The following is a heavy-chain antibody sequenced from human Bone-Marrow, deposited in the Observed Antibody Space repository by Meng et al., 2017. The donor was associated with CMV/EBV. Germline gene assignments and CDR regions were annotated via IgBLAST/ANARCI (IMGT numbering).Heavy chain of an antibody. J-gene: IGHJ6*02. CDR1: GGTFSSYA. CDR3: ARIDCSSTSCYVYMDGMDV. Sequence: SVKVSCKASGGTFSSYAISWVRQAPGQGLEWMGGIIPILGIANYAQKFQGRVTITADKSTSTDYMELSSLRSEDTAVYYCARIDCSSTSCYVYMDGMDVWGQGTTVTVSS. V-gene: IGHV1-69*10. D-gene: IGHD2-2*01. CDR2: IIPILGIA.